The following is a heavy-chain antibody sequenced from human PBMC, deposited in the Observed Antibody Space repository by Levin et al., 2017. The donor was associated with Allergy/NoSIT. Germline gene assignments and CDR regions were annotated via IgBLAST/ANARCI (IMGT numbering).Heavy chain of an antibody. J-gene: IGHJ4*02. Sequence: RSQTLSLTCAVSGASISRSHWWSWVRQSPGKGLEWIGEIYRGESSDYNPSLKSRVSISVDLSQNQFSLRLASVTAADTAFYYCARAPGRFGGFDSWGQGILVTVSS. CDR2: IYRGESS. V-gene: IGHV4-4*02. CDR1: GASISRSHW. D-gene: IGHD4-23*01. CDR3: ARAPGRFGGFDS.